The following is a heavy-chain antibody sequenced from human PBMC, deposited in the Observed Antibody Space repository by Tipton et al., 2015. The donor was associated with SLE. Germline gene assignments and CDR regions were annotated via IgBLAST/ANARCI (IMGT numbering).Heavy chain of an antibody. CDR1: GGSISSNY. Sequence: TLSLTCTVSGGSISSNYWSWIRQPAGKGMEWIGRIYTSGSTNYNPSLKSRVTMSVDTSKNQLSLKLSSVTAADTAVYYCARISLTERSAFDIWGQGTMVTVSS. CDR3: ARISLTERSAFDI. CDR2: IYTSGST. V-gene: IGHV4-4*07. J-gene: IGHJ3*02.